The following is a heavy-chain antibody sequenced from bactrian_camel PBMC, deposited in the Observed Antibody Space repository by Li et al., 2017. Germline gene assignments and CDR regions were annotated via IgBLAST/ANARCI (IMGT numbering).Heavy chain of an antibody. V-gene: IGHV3-2*01. D-gene: IGHD3*01. CDR2: IYSDGRLA. CDR3: ATGPNFASNY. J-gene: IGHJ4*01. Sequence: QVQLVESGGGLVQPGGSLRLSCAASGLTFSGYMRWVRQAPGKGLEWVTSIYSDGRLARYRDSVTGRFTSSTDSAKNTVYLQMNNLKAEDTARYYYATGPNFASNYWGQGTQVTVS. CDR1: GLTFSGY.